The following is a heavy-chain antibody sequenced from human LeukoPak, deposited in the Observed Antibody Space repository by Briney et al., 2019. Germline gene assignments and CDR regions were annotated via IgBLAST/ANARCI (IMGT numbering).Heavy chain of an antibody. Sequence: GGSLRLSCADSRFTFSSYSMNWVRQAPGKGMERVSSITSRSTYINYADSAKGRFTISRDNAKNSLYLQMNSLRAEDTAVYYCARVLLGATTINYYSYYMDVWGKGTTVTVSS. CDR2: ITSRSTYI. V-gene: IGHV3-21*01. D-gene: IGHD1-26*01. CDR1: RFTFSSYS. CDR3: ARVLLGATTINYYSYYMDV. J-gene: IGHJ6*03.